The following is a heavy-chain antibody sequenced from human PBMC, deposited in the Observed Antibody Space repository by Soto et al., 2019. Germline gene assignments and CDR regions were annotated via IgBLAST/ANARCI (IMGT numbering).Heavy chain of an antibody. D-gene: IGHD2-21*02. J-gene: IGHJ6*02. CDR1: GFTFSSYW. CDR3: ARAGGNSGAGFLAPPPQYYYYYYGMDV. Sequence: GGSLRLSCAASGFTFSSYWMRWVRQAPGKGLVWVSRINSDGSSTSYADSVKGRFTISRDNAKNTLYLQMNSLRAEATAVYYCARAGGNSGAGFLAPPPQYYYYYYGMDVWGQGTTVTVSS. CDR2: INSDGSST. V-gene: IGHV3-74*01.